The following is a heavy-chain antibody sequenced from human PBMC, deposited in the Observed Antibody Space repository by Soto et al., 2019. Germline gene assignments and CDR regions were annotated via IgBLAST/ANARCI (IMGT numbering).Heavy chain of an antibody. CDR1: GGSISNSKYY. CDR3: ARMNYYDTSGYPFDY. D-gene: IGHD3-22*01. V-gene: IGHV4-39*07. J-gene: IGHJ4*02. Sequence: PSETLSLTCTVCGGSISNSKYYCGWIRQPPGKGLEWIGNIYYTGTTNYNPSLKSRVTMSADTSKNQFSLKLNSVTAADTAVYYCARMNYYDTSGYPFDYWDQGMMVTVSS. CDR2: IYYTGTT.